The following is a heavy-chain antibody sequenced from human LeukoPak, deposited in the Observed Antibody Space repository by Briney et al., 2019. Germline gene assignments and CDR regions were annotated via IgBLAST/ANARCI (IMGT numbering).Heavy chain of an antibody. D-gene: IGHD2-2*03. CDR1: GGSFSGYY. CDR3: ARVGYCSSTSCYEDGMDV. CDR2: INHSGST. Sequence: SETLSLTRAVYGGSFSGYYWSWIRQPPGKGLEWIGEINHSGSTNYNPSLKSRVTISVDTSKNQFSLKLSSVTAADTAVYYCARVGYCSSTSCYEDGMDVWGQGTTVTVSS. V-gene: IGHV4-34*01. J-gene: IGHJ6*02.